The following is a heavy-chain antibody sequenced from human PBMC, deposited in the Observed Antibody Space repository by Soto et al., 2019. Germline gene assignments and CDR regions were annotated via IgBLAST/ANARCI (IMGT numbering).Heavy chain of an antibody. CDR1: GFSLGTTGAG. J-gene: IGHJ3*02. V-gene: IGHV2-5*02. Sequence: QITLKESGPPLVRPTQTLTLTCTFSGFSLGTTGAGVGWIRQPPGKALEWLGLIYWDDNKIYSPSLRSRLTITRDTSKNQVVLTMTKMDSVDTATYYCAHSVITSGGVILNDAFDRWGQGTGVIVSS. CDR2: IYWDDNK. CDR3: AHSVITSGGVILNDAFDR. D-gene: IGHD3-16*01.